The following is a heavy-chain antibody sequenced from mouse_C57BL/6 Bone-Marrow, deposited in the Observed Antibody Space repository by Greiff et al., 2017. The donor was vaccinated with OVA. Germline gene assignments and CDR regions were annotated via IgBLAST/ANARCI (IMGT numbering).Heavy chain of an antibody. D-gene: IGHD2-4*01. CDR1: GYTFTSYW. J-gene: IGHJ3*01. CDR3: ARTGDYDLFAY. V-gene: IGHV1-61*01. Sequence: VQLQQPGAELVRPGSSVKLSCKASGYTFTSYWMDWVKQRPGQGLEWIGNIYPSDSETHYNQKFKDKATLTVDKSSSTAYMQLSSLTSEDSAVDYCARTGDYDLFAYWGQGTLVTVSA. CDR2: IYPSDSET.